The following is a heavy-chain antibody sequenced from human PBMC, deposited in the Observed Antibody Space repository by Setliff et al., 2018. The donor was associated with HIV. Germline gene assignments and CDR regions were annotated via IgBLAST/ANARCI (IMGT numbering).Heavy chain of an antibody. CDR2: LSNRGTT. J-gene: IGHJ6*03. CDR3: ARARGIIIPYHYYMDV. Sequence: LSLTCSVSGDSISSHYWSWIRQPPGKGLEWIGYLSNRGTTDYNPSLRNRVTISGDTSKNHFSLRLTSVTAADTAVYYCARARGIIIPYHYYMDVWGKGTTVTVSS. V-gene: IGHV4-59*11. CDR1: GDSISSHY. D-gene: IGHD3-10*01.